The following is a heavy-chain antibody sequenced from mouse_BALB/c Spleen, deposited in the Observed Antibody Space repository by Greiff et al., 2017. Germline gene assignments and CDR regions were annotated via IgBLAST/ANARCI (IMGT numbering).Heavy chain of an antibody. V-gene: IGHV5-6*02. Sequence: DVMLVESGGDLVKPGGSLKLSCAASGFTFSSYGMSWVRQTPDKRLEWVATISSGGSYTYYPDSVKGRFTISRDNAKNTLYLQMSSLKSEDTAMYYCARDDGYYGWFAYWGQGTLVTVSA. CDR1: GFTFSSYG. CDR2: ISSGGSYT. J-gene: IGHJ3*01. D-gene: IGHD2-3*01. CDR3: ARDDGYYGWFAY.